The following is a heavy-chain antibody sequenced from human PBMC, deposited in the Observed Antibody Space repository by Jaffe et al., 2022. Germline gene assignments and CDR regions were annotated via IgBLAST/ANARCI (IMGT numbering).Heavy chain of an antibody. CDR1: GYSISSGYY. J-gene: IGHJ3*02. CDR3: ARERWLQPPAGGAFDI. CDR2: IYHSGST. D-gene: IGHD5-12*01. V-gene: IGHV4-38-2*02. Sequence: QVQLQESGPGLVKPSETLSLTCAVSGYSISSGYYWGWIRQPPGKGLEWIGSIYHSGSTYYNPSLKSRVTISVDTSKNQFSLKLSSVTAADTAVYYCARERWLQPPAGGAFDIWGQGTMVTVSS.